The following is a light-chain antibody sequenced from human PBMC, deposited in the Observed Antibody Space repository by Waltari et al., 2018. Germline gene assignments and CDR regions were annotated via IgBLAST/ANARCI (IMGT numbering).Light chain of an antibody. Sequence: QSALTQPASVSGSPGQSITISCTGTSSDVGGYNLVSWYQQHPGKAPKLIIYEGNKWPSGVSHHFSGSKSGNTASLTISGLQAEDEADYYCCSFAGSTTWVFGGGTTLTVL. CDR3: CSFAGSTTWV. V-gene: IGLV2-23*01. CDR2: EGN. CDR1: SSDVGGYNL. J-gene: IGLJ3*02.